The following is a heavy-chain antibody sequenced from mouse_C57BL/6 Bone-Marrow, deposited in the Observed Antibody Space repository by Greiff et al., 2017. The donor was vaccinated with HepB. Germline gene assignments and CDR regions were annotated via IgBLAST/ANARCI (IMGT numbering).Heavy chain of an antibody. Sequence: VQLQQPGAELVKPGASVKMSCKASGYTFTSYWITWVKQRPGQGLEWIGDIYPGSGNTNYNEKFKSKATLTVDTSSSTAYMQLSSLTSEDSAVYYCARAGWLLPYVDYWGQGTTLTVSS. CDR3: ARAGWLLPYVDY. V-gene: IGHV1-55*01. CDR1: GYTFTSYW. D-gene: IGHD2-3*01. J-gene: IGHJ2*01. CDR2: IYPGSGNT.